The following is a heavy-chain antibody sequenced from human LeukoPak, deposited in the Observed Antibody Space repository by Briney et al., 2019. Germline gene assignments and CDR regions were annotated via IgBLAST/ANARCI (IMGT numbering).Heavy chain of an antibody. J-gene: IGHJ4*02. Sequence: GESLKISCKGSGYSFTSYWIGWVRQMPGKGLDWMGIIYPGDSDTRYSPSFQSQVTISADKSISTAYLQWSSLKASDTAMYYCARIYGSGSYYSHFDYWGQGTLVTVSS. CDR1: GYSFTSYW. CDR2: IYPGDSDT. V-gene: IGHV5-51*01. D-gene: IGHD3-10*01. CDR3: ARIYGSGSYYSHFDY.